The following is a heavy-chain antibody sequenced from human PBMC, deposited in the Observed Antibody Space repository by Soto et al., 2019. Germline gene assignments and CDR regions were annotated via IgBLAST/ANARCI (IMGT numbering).Heavy chain of an antibody. CDR1: SGSISTSDW. CDR2: THHDGRT. J-gene: IGHJ4*02. D-gene: IGHD3-3*01. Sequence: NPSETLSLTCAVSSGSISTSDWWSWVRQPPGKGLEWIGETHHDGRTNYNPSLKSRVTISVDKSKNQFSLKLTSVTAADTALYYCGSQSGFRIDYWGQGTLVTVSS. V-gene: IGHV4-4*02. CDR3: GSQSGFRIDY.